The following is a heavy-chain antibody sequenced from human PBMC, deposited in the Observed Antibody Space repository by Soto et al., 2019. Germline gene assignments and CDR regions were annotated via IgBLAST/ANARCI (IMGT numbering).Heavy chain of an antibody. Sequence: QVQLVQSGAEVKKPGSSVKVSCKASGGTFSSYAISWVRQAPGQGLEWMGGIIPIFGTANYAQKFQGRVTITADESTSTAYMELSSLRSEDTAVYYCARSSSDSITNPNYYYDGMDVWGQGTTVTVSS. D-gene: IGHD3-22*01. CDR3: ARSSSDSITNPNYYYDGMDV. J-gene: IGHJ6*02. CDR2: IIPIFGTA. CDR1: GGTFSSYA. V-gene: IGHV1-69*01.